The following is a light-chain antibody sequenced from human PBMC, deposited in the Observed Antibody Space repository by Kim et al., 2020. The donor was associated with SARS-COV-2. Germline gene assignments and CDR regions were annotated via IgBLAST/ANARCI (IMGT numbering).Light chain of an antibody. V-gene: IGLV1-47*01. CDR3: AAWDDSLSGPV. J-gene: IGLJ3*02. Sequence: VLTQPPSASGTPGQRVTISCSGSSSNIGSNYVYWYQQLPGTAPKLLIYRNNQRPSGVPDRFSGSKSGTSASLTISGLRSEDEADYYCAAWDDSLSGPVFGGGTQLTVL. CDR1: SSNIGSNY. CDR2: RNN.